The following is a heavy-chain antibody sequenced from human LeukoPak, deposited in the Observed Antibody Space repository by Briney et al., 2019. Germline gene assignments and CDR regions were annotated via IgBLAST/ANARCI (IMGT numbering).Heavy chain of an antibody. J-gene: IGHJ4*02. CDR3: ARDDTAMVALDY. CDR1: GFTLSSYA. V-gene: IGHV3-30*04. CDR2: ISYDGSNK. D-gene: IGHD5-18*01. Sequence: GGSLRLSCAASGFTLSSYAMHWVRQAPGKGLEWVAVISYDGSNKYYADSVKGRFTISRDNSKNTLYLQMNSLRAEDTAVYYCARDDTAMVALDYWGQGTLVTVSS.